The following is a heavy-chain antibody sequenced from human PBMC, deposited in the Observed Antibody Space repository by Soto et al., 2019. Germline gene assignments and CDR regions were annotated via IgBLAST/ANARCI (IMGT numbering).Heavy chain of an antibody. CDR3: DRGRDWQQIAIFGVVHQDFDY. J-gene: IGHJ4*02. D-gene: IGHD3-3*01. CDR1: GYTFTSYD. Sequence: QVQLVQSGAEVKKPGASVKVSCKASGYTFTSYDINWVRQATGQGLDWMGWKKPNSGNTGHAQTFQGRVTITRNTAISTAYMELRRLRSEDTAVYFCDRGRDWQQIAIFGVVHQDFDYWGQGTLVTVSS. V-gene: IGHV1-8*01. CDR2: KKPNSGNT.